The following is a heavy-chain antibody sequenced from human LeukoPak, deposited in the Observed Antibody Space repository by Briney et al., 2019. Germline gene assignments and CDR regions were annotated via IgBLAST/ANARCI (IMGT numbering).Heavy chain of an antibody. CDR1: SDSIPSPY. CDR2: ISYTGST. D-gene: IGHD3-10*01. Sequence: SETLSLTCTVSSDSIPSPYWSWIRHSPGKGLEWIAYISYTGSTRYNPACKSRVTVSIDMSKNQFSLRLTSVTAADTAVYYCARHFTVGGNYYFGHWDQGTPVTVSS. V-gene: IGHV4-59*08. J-gene: IGHJ4*02. CDR3: ARHFTVGGNYYFGH.